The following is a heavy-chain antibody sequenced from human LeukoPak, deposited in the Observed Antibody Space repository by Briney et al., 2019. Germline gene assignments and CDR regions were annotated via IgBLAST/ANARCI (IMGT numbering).Heavy chain of an antibody. CDR2: FYSDSII. V-gene: IGHV3-53*01. D-gene: IGHD2-2*01. Sequence: QTGGSLRLSCKVSEFRVSYNYMTWVRQAPGKGLEWISTFYSDSIIGYTDAVKGRFTLSTDNSKTTFYLQMNSLRAEDTAVYYCAKAPNIVVVPAAIRYFDYWGQGTLVTVSS. CDR3: AKAPNIVVVPAAIRYFDY. J-gene: IGHJ4*02. CDR1: EFRVSYNY.